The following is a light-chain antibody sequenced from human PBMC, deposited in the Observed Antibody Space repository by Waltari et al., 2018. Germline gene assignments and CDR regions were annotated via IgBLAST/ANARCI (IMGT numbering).Light chain of an antibody. V-gene: IGLV1-40*01. CDR3: QSFDSNLSASV. J-gene: IGLJ3*02. CDR1: SSNFGAGYD. CDR2: GNS. Sequence: QSVLTQPPSMSGAPGQKVTIPCTGGSSNFGAGYDVQWYQQFPGTAPNPLLFGNSHRPAGVPGRFSGSRSGTSASLAIAGLQSEDEAVYYCQSFDSNLSASVFGGGTKLTVL.